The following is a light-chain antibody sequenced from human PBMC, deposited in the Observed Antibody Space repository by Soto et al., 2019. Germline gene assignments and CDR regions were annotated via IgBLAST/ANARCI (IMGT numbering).Light chain of an antibody. CDR1: QSISSN. CDR2: GAS. J-gene: IGKJ4*01. CDR3: QQYHNWPLT. V-gene: IGKV3-15*01. Sequence: MTQSPSTLSVSPGERATLSCRASQSISSNLSWYQQKPGQAPRLLIYGASTRATGIPARFSGSGSGTDFTLTISSLDSEDFAVYYCQQYHNWPLTFGVGTKVEIK.